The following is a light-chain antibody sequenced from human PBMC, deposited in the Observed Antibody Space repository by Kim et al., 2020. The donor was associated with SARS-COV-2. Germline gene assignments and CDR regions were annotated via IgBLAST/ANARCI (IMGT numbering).Light chain of an antibody. J-gene: IGLJ3*02. V-gene: IGLV1-44*01. CDR2: ATN. CDR3: AVWDDSLDGPV. CDR1: SSNVGSNT. Sequence: QSVLSQPPSASGTPGQRVTISCSGGSSNVGSNTVNWYQQLPGTAPKLLMYATNRRPSGVPDRFAGSKSGTSASLAISGLQSEDEAAYFCAVWDDSLDGPVFGGGTQLTVL.